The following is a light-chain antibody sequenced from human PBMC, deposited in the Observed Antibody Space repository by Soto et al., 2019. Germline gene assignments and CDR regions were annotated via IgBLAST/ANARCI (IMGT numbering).Light chain of an antibody. V-gene: IGLV1-47*01. CDR1: ISNVGSNY. CDR3: AACDDTLSGDWV. J-gene: IGLJ3*02. CDR2: RDN. Sequence: VLSQPPSASGTPGQRVTISCSGSISNVGSNYVYWYQQLPGTAPKLLIYRDNQRPSGVPDRCSASKSGTSAYLAISGLRSEDEAVYYCAACDDTLSGDWVFGGGTKLTVL.